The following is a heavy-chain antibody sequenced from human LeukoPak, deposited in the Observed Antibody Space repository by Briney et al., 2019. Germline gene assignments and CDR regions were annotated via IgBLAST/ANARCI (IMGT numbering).Heavy chain of an antibody. J-gene: IGHJ4*02. D-gene: IGHD4-4*01. Sequence: KPSETLSLTCAVYGGSFSGYYWSWIRQPPGKGLEWIGEINHSGSTNYNPSLKSRVTISVDTSKNQFSLKLSSVTAADTAVYYCASASQPKQYYFDYWGQGTLVTVSS. CDR2: INHSGST. CDR1: GGSFSGYY. CDR3: ASASQPKQYYFDY. V-gene: IGHV4-34*01.